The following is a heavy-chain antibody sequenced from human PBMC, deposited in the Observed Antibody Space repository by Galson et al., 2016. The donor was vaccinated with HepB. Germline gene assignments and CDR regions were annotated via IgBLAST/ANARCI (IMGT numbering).Heavy chain of an antibody. CDR2: IWHDGSNK. V-gene: IGHV3-33*01. D-gene: IGHD4-17*01. Sequence: SLRLSCAASGFIFSTYGMHWVRQAPGKGLEWVAVIWHDGSNKYYSDSVKGRFTISRDNSMGTLYLQMNTLRVEDTAVYYCARDFRGDYIDYWGQGALVTVSS. CDR3: ARDFRGDYIDY. J-gene: IGHJ4*02. CDR1: GFIFSTYG.